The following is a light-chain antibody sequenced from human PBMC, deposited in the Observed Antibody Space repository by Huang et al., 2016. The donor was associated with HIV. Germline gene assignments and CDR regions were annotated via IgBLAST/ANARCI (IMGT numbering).Light chain of an antibody. CDR3: QQYNNWPPIT. Sequence: EIVMTQSPVTLSVSPGERATLSCRASQSVSSNLSWYQQKPGQAPLLLLYGASTRATGVPARFSGSGSGTEFTLTISSLQSEDFALYYCQQYNNWPPITFGQGTRLEIK. CDR2: GAS. CDR1: QSVSSN. V-gene: IGKV3-15*01. J-gene: IGKJ5*01.